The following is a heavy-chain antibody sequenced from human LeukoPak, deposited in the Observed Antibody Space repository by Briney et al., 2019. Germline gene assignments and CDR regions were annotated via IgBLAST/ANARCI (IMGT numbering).Heavy chain of an antibody. V-gene: IGHV4-34*03. CDR2: INHSGST. CDR3: TKSDGYGLIRI. D-gene: IGHD3-10*01. Sequence: SSETLSLTCAVYGGSFSGYYWSWIRQPPGKGLEWIGEINHSGSTNYNPSLKSRVTISVDTSKNQFSLKVISMTAADTAAYYCTKSDGYGLIRICGRGTMVTVSS. CDR1: GGSFSGYY. J-gene: IGHJ3*02.